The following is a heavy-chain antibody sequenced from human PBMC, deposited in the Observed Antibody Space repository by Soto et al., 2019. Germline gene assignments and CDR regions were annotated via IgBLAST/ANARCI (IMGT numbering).Heavy chain of an antibody. J-gene: IGHJ3*02. CDR3: AKHYTEISSGRPDAFDI. CDR1: GFTFSSYA. CDR2: ISGSGGST. Sequence: WGSLRLSCASSGFTFSSYAMSWVRQAPGKGLEWVSAISGSGGSTYYADSVKGRFTISRDNSKNTLYLQMNSLRAEDTAVYYCAKHYTEISSGRPDAFDIWGQGTMVTVSS. D-gene: IGHD6-19*01. V-gene: IGHV3-23*01.